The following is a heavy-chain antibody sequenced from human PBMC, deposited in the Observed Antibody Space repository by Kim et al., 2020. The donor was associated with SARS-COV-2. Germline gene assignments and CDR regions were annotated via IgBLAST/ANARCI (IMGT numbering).Heavy chain of an antibody. CDR1: GDSVSSNSSA. J-gene: IGHJ5*02. V-gene: IGHV6-1*01. CDR3: ARDLNVRTGWFDP. CDR2: TYYRSKWYH. Sequence: SQTLSLTFAISGDSVSSNSSAWNWIRQSPSNGLEWLGRTYYRSKWYHDYAVSVKSRITINPDTSQNQFSLQLNSVTPEDTAVYYCARDLNVRTGWFDPWGQGTLVTVSS. D-gene: IGHD1-1*01.